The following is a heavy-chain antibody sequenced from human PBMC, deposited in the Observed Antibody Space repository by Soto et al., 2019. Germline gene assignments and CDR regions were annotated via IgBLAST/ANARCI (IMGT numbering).Heavy chain of an antibody. CDR2: ISGSGGST. CDR1: GFTFSSYA. CDR3: XRRSSGWYFDY. D-gene: IGHD6-19*01. Sequence: EVPLLESGGGLVQPGGSLRLSCAASGFTFSSYAMSWVRQAPGKGLEWVSAISGSGGSTYYADSVKGRFTISRDNSKNTLXLXMNSLXXXXXXXXXXXRRSSGWYFDYWGQGTLVTVSS. J-gene: IGHJ4*02. V-gene: IGHV3-23*01.